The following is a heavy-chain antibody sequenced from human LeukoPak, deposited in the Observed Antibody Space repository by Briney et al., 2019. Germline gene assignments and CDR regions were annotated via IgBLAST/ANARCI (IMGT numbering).Heavy chain of an antibody. D-gene: IGHD2-21*02. J-gene: IGHJ5*02. Sequence: PGGSLRLSCAASGFTFSNYAMSWVRQAPGKGLEWVSAISGSGDNTYYADSVKGRFTVSRDNSKNTLYVQMKSLRAEDTAVYYCARAYCGGDCYSAWFDPWGQGTLVTVSS. CDR3: ARAYCGGDCYSAWFDP. CDR1: GFTFSNYA. V-gene: IGHV3-23*01. CDR2: ISGSGDNT.